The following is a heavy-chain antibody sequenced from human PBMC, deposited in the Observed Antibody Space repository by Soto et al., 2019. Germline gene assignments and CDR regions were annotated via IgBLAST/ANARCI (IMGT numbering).Heavy chain of an antibody. CDR3: ARGPFSSCWYGAFDI. CDR1: GGTFSSYT. V-gene: IGHV1-69*02. D-gene: IGHD6-19*01. CDR2: IIPILGIA. J-gene: IGHJ3*02. Sequence: QVQLVQSGAEVKKPGSSVKVSCKASGGTFSSYTISWVRQAPGQGLEWMGRIIPILGIANYAQKFQGRVKITGDKSNSTAYMGLSRLGSEDTAVYYCARGPFSSCWYGAFDIWGQGKIVPVSS.